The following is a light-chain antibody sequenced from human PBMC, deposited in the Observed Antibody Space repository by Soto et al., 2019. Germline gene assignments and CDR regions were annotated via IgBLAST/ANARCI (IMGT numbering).Light chain of an antibody. CDR1: QSVSSK. CDR2: GTS. J-gene: IGKJ1*01. CDR3: QQYNNWPQT. V-gene: IGKV3-15*01. Sequence: EIVMTQSPATLSVSPGERATLSCRASQSVSSKLARYQQKHSQVPWLFFYGTSTRATGFPARFSGSGSGSEFALTICSLQSEDFAVYYCQQYNNWPQTFGQGTKVDIK.